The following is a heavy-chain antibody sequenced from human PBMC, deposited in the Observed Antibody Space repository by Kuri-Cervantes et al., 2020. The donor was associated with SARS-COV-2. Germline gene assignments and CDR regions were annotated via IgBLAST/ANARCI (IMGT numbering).Heavy chain of an antibody. CDR1: GFTFSRYA. CDR3: ARHPSTYYDFWSGYLDY. J-gene: IGHJ4*02. CDR2: ISDDAKKK. V-gene: IGHV3-30*04. D-gene: IGHD3-3*01. Sequence: GESLKISCVASGFTFSRYAIHCVRQAPGKGLEWVAVISDDAKKKYYADSVKGRFTISRDNSHNTMYLQMNSLRTEDTAVYYCARHPSTYYDFWSGYLDYWGQGTLVTVSS.